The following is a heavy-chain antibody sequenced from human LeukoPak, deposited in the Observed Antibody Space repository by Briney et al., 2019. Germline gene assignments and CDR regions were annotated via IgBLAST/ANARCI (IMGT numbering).Heavy chain of an antibody. Sequence: SETLSLTCTVSGGSISSYYWSWIRQPPGKGLEWIGYIYYSGSTNYNPSLKSRVTISVDASKNQFSLKLTSVTAADTAMYYCARRRRIAGVGTDALDIWGQGTMVTVSS. D-gene: IGHD6-13*01. CDR3: ARRRRIAGVGTDALDI. V-gene: IGHV4-59*08. CDR1: GGSISSYY. J-gene: IGHJ3*02. CDR2: IYYSGST.